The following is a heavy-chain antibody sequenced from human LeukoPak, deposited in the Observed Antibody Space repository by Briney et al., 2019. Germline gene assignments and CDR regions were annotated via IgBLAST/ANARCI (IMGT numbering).Heavy chain of an antibody. Sequence: GGSLRLSCAASGFTFSSYWMHWVRQAPGKGLVWVSHINNDASRTDYADSVKGRFTISRDNAKNALYLQMNSLRAEDTAVYYCTYYESARGHWGQGTLVTVSS. V-gene: IGHV3-74*01. CDR3: TYYESARGH. CDR1: GFTFSSYW. J-gene: IGHJ4*02. D-gene: IGHD3-10*01. CDR2: INNDASRT.